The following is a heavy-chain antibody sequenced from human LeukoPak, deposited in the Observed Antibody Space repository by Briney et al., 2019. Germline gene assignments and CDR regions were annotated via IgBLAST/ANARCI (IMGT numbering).Heavy chain of an antibody. CDR1: GSTFSSYS. D-gene: IGHD2-15*01. Sequence: PGGSLRLSCAASGSTFSSYSMNWVRQAPGKGLEWVSYISSSSSTIYYADSVKGRFTISRDNARNSLYLQMNSLRAEDTAVYYCARAFLLGDAFDIWGQGTVVTVSS. J-gene: IGHJ3*02. CDR3: ARAFLLGDAFDI. V-gene: IGHV3-48*01. CDR2: ISSSSSTI.